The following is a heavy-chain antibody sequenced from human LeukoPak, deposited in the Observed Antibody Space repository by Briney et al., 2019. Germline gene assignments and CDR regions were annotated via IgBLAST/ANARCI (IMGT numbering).Heavy chain of an antibody. CDR1: GFTFSSYA. CDR2: ISYDGSNK. CDR3: AVRYSYGSENFDY. D-gene: IGHD5-18*01. V-gene: IGHV3-30-3*01. Sequence: GGSLRLSCAASGFTFSSYAMHWVRQAPGKGLEWVAVISYDGSNKYYADSVKGRFTISRDNSKNTLYLQMNSLRAEDTAVYYCAVRYSYGSENFDYWGQGTLVTVSS. J-gene: IGHJ4*02.